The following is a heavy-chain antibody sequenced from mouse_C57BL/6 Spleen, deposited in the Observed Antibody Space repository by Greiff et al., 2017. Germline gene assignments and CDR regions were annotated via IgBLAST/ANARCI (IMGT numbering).Heavy chain of an antibody. CDR3: ARRGSYYYGSSSYFYY. CDR1: GYTFTSYW. J-gene: IGHJ2*01. D-gene: IGHD1-1*01. CDR2: IDPSDSYT. Sequence: QVQLQQPGAELVKPGAPVKLSCKASGYTFTSYWMQWVKQRPGQGLEWIGEIDPSDSYTNYNQKFKGKATLTVDTSSSTAYMQLSSLTSEDSAVYYCARRGSYYYGSSSYFYYWGQGTTLTVSS. V-gene: IGHV1-50*01.